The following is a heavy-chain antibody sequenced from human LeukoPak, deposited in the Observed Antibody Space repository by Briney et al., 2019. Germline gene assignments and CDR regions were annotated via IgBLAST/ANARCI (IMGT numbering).Heavy chain of an antibody. Sequence: TLSLSCTVSGGSISSHYWSWVRQPPGKALEWLALIDGDADKYYSTSLKTRLTISKDTSKNQVVLAMTNMDPVDTATYYCARLNFYYYYMDVWGMGTTVTVSS. CDR3: ARLNFYYYYMDV. CDR1: GGSISSHYW. CDR2: IDGDADK. J-gene: IGHJ6*03. V-gene: IGHV2-70*18.